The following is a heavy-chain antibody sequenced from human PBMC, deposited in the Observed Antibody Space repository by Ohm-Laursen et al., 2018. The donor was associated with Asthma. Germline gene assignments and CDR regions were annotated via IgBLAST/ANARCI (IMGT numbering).Heavy chain of an antibody. Sequence: SDTLSLTCAASGDSFGAYYFSWIRQLPGQGLEWIGEITHAGYANYNASLESRVTISVDTSKEQFSLIVNSVTHADTAAYFCVASRQSAWGWDLWGQGTLVTVSS. J-gene: IGHJ4*02. CDR1: GDSFGAYY. D-gene: IGHD1-26*01. CDR2: ITHAGYA. CDR3: VASRQSAWGWDL. V-gene: IGHV4-34*08.